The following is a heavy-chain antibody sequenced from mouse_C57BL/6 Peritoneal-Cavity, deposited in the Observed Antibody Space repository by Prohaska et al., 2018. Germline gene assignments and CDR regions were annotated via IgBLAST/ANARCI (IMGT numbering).Heavy chain of an antibody. CDR2: MKPYKRGT. CDR1: GYTFTDYY. D-gene: IGHD1-1*01. Sequence: EVELQHSGPVLVTPGASVKMSCKATGYTFTDYYMNWVKQHHGKSIEWIVVMKPYKRGTSCNQKFKGKTTLTVDKSSCTANMEVNSLTSEDSAVYNCASDYGSVHFDYKGQGTTL. J-gene: IGHJ2*01. V-gene: IGHV1-19*01. CDR3: ASDYGSVHFDY.